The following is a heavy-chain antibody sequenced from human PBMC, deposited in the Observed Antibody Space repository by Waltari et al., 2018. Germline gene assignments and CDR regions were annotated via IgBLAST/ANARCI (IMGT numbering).Heavy chain of an antibody. CDR2: ISWDDHT. V-gene: IGHV2-5*02. CDR3: ARRRELGQSGIYFFDY. CDR1: GFSLDNSILG. Sequence: QVTLKESGPALVKATQTPTLTCSFSGFSLDNSILGVGWLRQPSQRTLAWLDHISWDDHTRSNTSPRNRLTISKDTSTNQVVLTLLIVDAADTATYFCARRRELGQSGIYFFDYWGQGLLVTVAS. D-gene: IGHD1-26*01. J-gene: IGHJ4*02.